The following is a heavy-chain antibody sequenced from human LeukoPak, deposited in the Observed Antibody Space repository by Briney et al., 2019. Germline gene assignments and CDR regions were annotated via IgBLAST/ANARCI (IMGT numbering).Heavy chain of an antibody. J-gene: IGHJ4*02. V-gene: IGHV4-30-2*01. CDR2: IYHSGST. D-gene: IGHD3-22*01. CDR1: GGSISSGGYY. Sequence: SETLSLTCTVSGGSISSGGYYWSWIRQPPGKGLEWIGYIYHSGSTYYNPSLKSRVTISVDRSKNQFSLKLSSVTAADTAVYYCAKDTRGGVYRWLSDYWGQGTLVTVSS. CDR3: AKDTRGGVYRWLSDY.